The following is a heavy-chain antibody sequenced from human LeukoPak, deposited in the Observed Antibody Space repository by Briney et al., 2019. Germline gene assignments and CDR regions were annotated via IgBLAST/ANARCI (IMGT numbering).Heavy chain of an antibody. J-gene: IGHJ4*02. CDR2: FYYSGST. Sequence: SETLSLTCTVSGGSISSYYWSWIRQPPGKGLEWVGYFYYSGSTNYKPSLKSRVTISVDTSKNQFSLKLSSVTAADTAVYYCARVDTAMVLYFDYWGQGTLVTVSS. D-gene: IGHD5-18*01. CDR1: GGSISSYY. CDR3: ARVDTAMVLYFDY. V-gene: IGHV4-59*01.